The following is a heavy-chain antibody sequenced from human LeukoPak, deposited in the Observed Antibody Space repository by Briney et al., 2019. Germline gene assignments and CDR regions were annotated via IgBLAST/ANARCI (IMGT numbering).Heavy chain of an antibody. CDR1: GFTFSDFA. CDR3: AKTMGAIDHDY. D-gene: IGHD2-2*02. V-gene: IGHV3-23*01. Sequence: GGFLRLSCAASGFTFSDFAMSWVRQAPGKGLEWVSTIGGSRGSTYYADSVKGRFTISRDNTKHTLYLQINSLRAEDTAVYYCAKTMGAIDHDYWGQGTLVTVSS. J-gene: IGHJ4*02. CDR2: IGGSRGST.